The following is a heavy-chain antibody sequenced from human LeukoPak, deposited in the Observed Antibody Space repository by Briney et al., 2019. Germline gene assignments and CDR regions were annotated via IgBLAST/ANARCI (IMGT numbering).Heavy chain of an antibody. CDR3: AKDLYSNDDH. CDR2: ISYDGSEK. V-gene: IGHV3-30*18. D-gene: IGHD2/OR15-2a*01. Sequence: PGGSLRLSCATSGFIFSSHGIHWARQPSGKGLEWVAVISYDGSEKYYADSVKGRFTISRDNSKNTLYLQMNSLRAEDTAVYYCAKDLYSNDDHWGQGTLVTVSS. J-gene: IGHJ4*02. CDR1: GFIFSSHG.